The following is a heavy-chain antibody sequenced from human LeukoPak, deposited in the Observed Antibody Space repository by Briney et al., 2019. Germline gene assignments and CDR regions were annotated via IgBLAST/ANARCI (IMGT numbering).Heavy chain of an antibody. Sequence: PGGSLRLSCAASGLTFSSYWMQWVRQAPGKGLVWVSRLSPDGSSTTSADSVKGRFTISRDNAKNTLYLQMNSLRAEDTAVYYCAKEDSSAGYFDYWGQGTLVTVSS. CDR1: GLTFSSYW. D-gene: IGHD5-18*01. CDR2: LSPDGSST. CDR3: AKEDSSAGYFDY. V-gene: IGHV3-74*01. J-gene: IGHJ4*02.